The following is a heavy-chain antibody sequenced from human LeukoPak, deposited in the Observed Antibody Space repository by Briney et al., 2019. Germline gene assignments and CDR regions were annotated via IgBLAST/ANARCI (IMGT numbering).Heavy chain of an antibody. CDR3: AGYGSGIHHPPNDY. D-gene: IGHD3-10*01. J-gene: IGHJ4*02. Sequence: NPSETLSLTCAVYGGSFSGYYWSWLRQPPGKGLEWIGEINHSGSTNYNPSLKRRVTISVDTSKNQFSLKLSSVPAADTAVYYCAGYGSGIHHPPNDYWGQGTLVTVSS. V-gene: IGHV4-34*01. CDR1: GGSFSGYY. CDR2: INHSGST.